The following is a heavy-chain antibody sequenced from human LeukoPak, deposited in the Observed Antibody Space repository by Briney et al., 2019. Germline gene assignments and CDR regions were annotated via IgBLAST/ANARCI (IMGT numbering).Heavy chain of an antibody. V-gene: IGHV3-7*01. J-gene: IGHJ6*03. CDR3: AKDIDTAYYYYMDV. Sequence: GGSLRLSCAASGFTFSNYAMSWVRQAPGKGLEWVANIKQDGSEKYYVDSVKGRFTISRDNAKNSLYLQMNSLRAEDTAVYYCAKDIDTAYYYYMDVWGKGTTVTVSS. CDR2: IKQDGSEK. CDR1: GFTFSNYA. D-gene: IGHD1-26*01.